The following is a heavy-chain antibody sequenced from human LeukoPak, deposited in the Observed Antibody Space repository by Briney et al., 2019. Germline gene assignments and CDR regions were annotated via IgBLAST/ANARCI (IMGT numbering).Heavy chain of an antibody. CDR2: ISSSSSYI. CDR3: ARDRVTIFGVVILDY. CDR1: GFTFSSYS. D-gene: IGHD3-3*01. J-gene: IGHJ4*02. V-gene: IGHV3-21*01. Sequence: GGSLRLSCAASGFTFSSYSMNWVRQAPGKGLEWISSISSSSSYIYYADSVKGRFTISRDNAKNSLYLQMNSLRAEDTAVYYCARDRVTIFGVVILDYWGQGILVAVSS.